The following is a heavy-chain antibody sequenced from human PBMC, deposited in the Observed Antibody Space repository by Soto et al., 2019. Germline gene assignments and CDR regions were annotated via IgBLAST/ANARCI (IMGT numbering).Heavy chain of an antibody. CDR2: ISGSGGNT. CDR3: AKEQVAGRLGNSFDI. J-gene: IGHJ3*02. CDR1: GFTFSSYA. D-gene: IGHD6-19*01. Sequence: EVQLLESGGGLVQPGGSLRLSCAAYGFTFSSYAMSWVRQAPGKGLEWVSAISGSGGNTYYADSVKGQFTISRDNSKNTLYLQMNSLRAEDTAVYYCAKEQVAGRLGNSFDIWGQGTMVTVSS. V-gene: IGHV3-23*01.